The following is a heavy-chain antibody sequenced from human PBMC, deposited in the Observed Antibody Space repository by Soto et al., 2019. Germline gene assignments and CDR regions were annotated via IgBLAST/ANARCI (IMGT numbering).Heavy chain of an antibody. CDR2: INHSGST. D-gene: IGHD6-19*01. Sequence: QVQLQQWGAGLLKPSETLSLTCAVYGGSFSGYYWSWIRQPPGKGLEWIGEINHSGSTNYNPSLKSRVTISVDTSKNQFSLKLSSVTAADTAVYYCARRAEYSSGWPDYWGQGTLVTDSS. V-gene: IGHV4-34*01. J-gene: IGHJ4*02. CDR1: GGSFSGYY. CDR3: ARRAEYSSGWPDY.